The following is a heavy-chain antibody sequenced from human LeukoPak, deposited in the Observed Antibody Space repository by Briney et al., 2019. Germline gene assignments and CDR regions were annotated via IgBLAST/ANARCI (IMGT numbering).Heavy chain of an antibody. CDR3: ARGDIVATQKGAFDI. D-gene: IGHD5-12*01. CDR1: GGTFNSYA. Sequence: SVKVSCKASGGTFNSYAISWVRQAPGQGLEWMGGIIPIFGTANYAQKFQGRVTITTDESTSTAYMELSSLRSEDTAVYYCARGDIVATQKGAFDIWGQGTMVTVSS. CDR2: IIPIFGTA. V-gene: IGHV1-69*05. J-gene: IGHJ3*02.